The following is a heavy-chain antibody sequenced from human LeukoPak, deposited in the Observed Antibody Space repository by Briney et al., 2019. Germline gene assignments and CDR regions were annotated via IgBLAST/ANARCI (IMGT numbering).Heavy chain of an antibody. J-gene: IGHJ6*03. CDR3: ARGDGYNPPFYYYYYMDV. Sequence: PSETLSLTCTVSGGSISIYYWSWIRQPPGKGLEWIGYIYYSGSTNYNPPLKSRVTISVDTSKNQFSLKLSSVTAADTAVYYCARGDGYNPPFYYYYYMDVWGKGTTVTVSS. D-gene: IGHD5-24*01. CDR2: IYYSGST. CDR1: GGSISIYY. V-gene: IGHV4-59*08.